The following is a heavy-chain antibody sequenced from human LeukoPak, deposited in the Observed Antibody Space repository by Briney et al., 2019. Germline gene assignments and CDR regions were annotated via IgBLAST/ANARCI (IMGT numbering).Heavy chain of an antibody. CDR3: ARAIARSGGWYGEYYFDY. D-gene: IGHD6-19*01. J-gene: IGHJ4*02. Sequence: GASVKVSCKASGGTFSSYAISWVRQAPGQGLEWMGRIIPILGIANYAQKFQGRVTITTDESTSTAYMELSSLISEDTAVYYCARAIARSGGWYGEYYFDYWGQGTLVTVSS. CDR2: IIPILGIA. V-gene: IGHV1-69*04. CDR1: GGTFSSYA.